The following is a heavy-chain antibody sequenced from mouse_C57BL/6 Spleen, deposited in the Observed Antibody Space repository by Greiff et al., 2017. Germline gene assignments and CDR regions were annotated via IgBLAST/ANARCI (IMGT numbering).Heavy chain of an antibody. CDR1: GYAFSSSW. J-gene: IGHJ3*01. CDR2: IYPGDGDT. Sequence: VQLQQSGPELVKPGASVKISCKASGYAFSSSWMNWVKQRPGKGLEWIGRIYPGDGDTNYNGKFKGKATLTADKSSSTAYMQLSSLTSEDSAVYCCAREDDSWFAYWGKGTLVTVSA. CDR3: AREDDSWFAY. V-gene: IGHV1-82*01.